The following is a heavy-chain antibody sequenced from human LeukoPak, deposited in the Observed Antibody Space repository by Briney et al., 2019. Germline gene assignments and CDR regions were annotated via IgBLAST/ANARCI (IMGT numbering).Heavy chain of an antibody. Sequence: SETLSLTCTVSGGSSSSYYWSWIRQPPGKGLEWIGYIYYSGSTNYNPSLKSRVTISVDTSKNEFSLKLSSVTAADTAVYYCARDSPPAYCSGGSCYFDYWGQGTLVTVSS. CDR3: ARDSPPAYCSGGSCYFDY. CDR1: GGSSSSYY. J-gene: IGHJ4*02. CDR2: IYYSGST. D-gene: IGHD2-15*01. V-gene: IGHV4-59*12.